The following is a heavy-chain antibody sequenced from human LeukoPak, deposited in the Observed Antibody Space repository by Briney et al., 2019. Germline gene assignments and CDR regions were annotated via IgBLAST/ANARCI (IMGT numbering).Heavy chain of an antibody. D-gene: IGHD2-15*01. J-gene: IGHJ4*02. CDR3: ARSYCSGGSCSFDY. Sequence: PSETLSLTCTVSGGSISSYYWSWIRRPAGKGLEWIGRIYTSGSTNYNPSLKSRVTMSVDTSKNQFSLKLSSVTAADTAVYYCARSYCSGGSCSFDYWGQGTLVTVSS. CDR2: IYTSGST. V-gene: IGHV4-4*07. CDR1: GGSISSYY.